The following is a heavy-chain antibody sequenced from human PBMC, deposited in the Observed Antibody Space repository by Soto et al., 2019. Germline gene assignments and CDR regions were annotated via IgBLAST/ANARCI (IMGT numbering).Heavy chain of an antibody. J-gene: IGHJ4*02. CDR2: VNQDGSDK. D-gene: IGHD3-16*01. CDR3: VRGGGTFDY. Sequence: VQLVESGGGLVQPGGSLRLTCAVSGFTFSGSWMSWVRQAPGKGLEWVANVNQDGSDKNYVDSVKGRFTISRDNAKNALYVQMNSLRVEDAAVYYCVRGGGTFDYWGQGSLVTVSS. V-gene: IGHV3-7*04. CDR1: GFTFSGSW.